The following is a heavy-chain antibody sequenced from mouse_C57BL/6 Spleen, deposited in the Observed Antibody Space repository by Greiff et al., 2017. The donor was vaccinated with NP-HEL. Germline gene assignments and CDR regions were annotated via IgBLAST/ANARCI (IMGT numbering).Heavy chain of an antibody. D-gene: IGHD2-4*01. Sequence: VQLQQSGPELVKPGASVKISCKASGYAFSSSWMNWVKQRPGKGLEWIGRIYPGDGDTNYNGKFKGKATLTADKSSSTAYMQLSSLTSEDSAVYFCARGGIKTAMDYWGQGTSVTVSS. CDR1: GYAFSSSW. CDR3: ARGGIKTAMDY. CDR2: IYPGDGDT. J-gene: IGHJ4*01. V-gene: IGHV1-82*01.